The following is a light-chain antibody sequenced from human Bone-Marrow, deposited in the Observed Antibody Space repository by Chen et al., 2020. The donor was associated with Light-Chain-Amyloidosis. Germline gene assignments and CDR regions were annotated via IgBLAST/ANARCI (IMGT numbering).Light chain of an antibody. CDR1: SSDIGGYDH. CDR3: SSYAGSATFAL. J-gene: IGLJ2*01. V-gene: IGLV2-23*02. CDR2: GAT. Sequence: QSALTQPASVAGSPGQSITISCTGTSSDIGGYDHGSWFEKNPGNAPKLIVFGATQRPSGVSPRFSGSKSGNTAYLTISGLQAEDEADYFCSSYAGSATFALFGGGTSLTVL.